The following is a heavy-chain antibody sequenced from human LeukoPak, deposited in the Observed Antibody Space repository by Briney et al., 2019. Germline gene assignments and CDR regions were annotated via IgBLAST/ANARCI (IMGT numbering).Heavy chain of an antibody. J-gene: IGHJ3*02. CDR3: ARVKSYYYDTSDKDAFDI. D-gene: IGHD3-22*01. CDR2: INAGNGNT. Sequence: ASVKVSCKASGYTFTSYAMHWVRQAPGQRLEWMGWINAGNGNTKYSQEFQGRVTMTRDTSTSTVYMELSSLRPEDTAVYYCARVKSYYYDTSDKDAFDIWGQGTMVTVSS. V-gene: IGHV1-3*03. CDR1: GYTFTSYA.